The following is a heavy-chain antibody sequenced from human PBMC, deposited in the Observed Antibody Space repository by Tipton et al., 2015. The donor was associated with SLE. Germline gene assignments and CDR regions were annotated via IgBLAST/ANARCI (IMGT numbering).Heavy chain of an antibody. Sequence: TLSLTCTVSGGSISSSSYYWGWIRQPPGKGLEWIGSIYYSGSTYYNPSLKSRVTISVDTSKNQFSLKLSSVTAADTAVYYCARGCGGDCLIPEYFQRWGQGTLVTVSS. CDR2: IYYSGST. V-gene: IGHV4-39*07. D-gene: IGHD2-21*01. J-gene: IGHJ1*01. CDR1: GGSISSSSYY. CDR3: ARGCGGDCLIPEYFQR.